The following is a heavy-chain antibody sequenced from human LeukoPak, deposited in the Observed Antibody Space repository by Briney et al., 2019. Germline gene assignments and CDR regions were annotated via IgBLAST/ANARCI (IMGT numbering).Heavy chain of an antibody. J-gene: IGHJ4*02. CDR3: ARGGRDGYNYFDY. Sequence: GGSLRLSCAASGFTFSSYAMHWVRQAPGKGLEWVAVISYDGSNKYYADSVKGRFTISRDNFKNTLYLQMNSLRAEDTAVYYCARGGRDGYNYFDYWGQGTLVTVSS. CDR1: GFTFSSYA. V-gene: IGHV3-30*01. D-gene: IGHD5-24*01. CDR2: ISYDGSNK.